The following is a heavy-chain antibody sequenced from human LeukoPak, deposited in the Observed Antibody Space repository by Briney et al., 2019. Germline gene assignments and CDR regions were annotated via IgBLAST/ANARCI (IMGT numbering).Heavy chain of an antibody. CDR1: GYTFTCYY. Sequence: ASVKVSCKASGYTFTCYYMHWVRQAPGQGLEWVGWINPNSGGTSYAQKFQGRVTMTRDTSTSKVYMELSSLRSEDTAVYYCARVGGYSGYDYWGQGTLVTVSS. CDR3: ARVGGYSGYDY. J-gene: IGHJ4*02. D-gene: IGHD5-12*01. CDR2: INPNSGGT. V-gene: IGHV1-2*02.